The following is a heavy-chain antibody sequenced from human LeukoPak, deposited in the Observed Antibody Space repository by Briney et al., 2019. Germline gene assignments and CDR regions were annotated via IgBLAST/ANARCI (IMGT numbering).Heavy chain of an antibody. CDR3: ARSYYDFWSGYHGDYYYMDV. CDR2: MNPNSGNT. D-gene: IGHD3-3*01. V-gene: IGHV1-8*01. J-gene: IGHJ6*03. CDR1: GYTFTSYD. Sequence: ASVKVSCKASGYTFTSYDINWVRQATGQGLEWMGRMNPNSGNTGYAQKFQGRVTMTRNTSISTAYMELSSLRSEDTAVYYCARSYYDFWSGYHGDYYYMDVWGKGTTVTVSS.